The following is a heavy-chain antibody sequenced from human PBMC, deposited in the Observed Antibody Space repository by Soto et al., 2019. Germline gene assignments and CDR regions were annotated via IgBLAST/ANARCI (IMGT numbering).Heavy chain of an antibody. Sequence: QVQLVQSGAEVQKPGSSVKVSCKASGGTFSSYAISWVRQAPGQGLEWMGGIIPIFGTANYAQKFQGRVTITADESTSTAYMELSSLRSEDTAVYYCARGIHYYDILTGYSSPFDYWGQGTLVTVSS. CDR2: IIPIFGTA. D-gene: IGHD3-9*01. CDR1: GGTFSSYA. V-gene: IGHV1-69*01. J-gene: IGHJ4*02. CDR3: ARGIHYYDILTGYSSPFDY.